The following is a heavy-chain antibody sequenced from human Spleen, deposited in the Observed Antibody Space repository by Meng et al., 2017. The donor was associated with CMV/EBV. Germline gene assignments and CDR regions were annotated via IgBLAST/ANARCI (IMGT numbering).Heavy chain of an antibody. CDR3: TLYCSGDNCLKWIDP. D-gene: IGHD2-15*01. J-gene: IGHJ5*02. V-gene: IGHV1-2*02. Sequence: ASVKVSCKASGYTFTDYYMNWVRQAPGQGPEWMGWINPNSGGGTYAQRFQGRVTMTRDTSINTVYMELNRLRSDDTAVYYCTLYCSGDNCLKWIDPWGQGTLVTVSS. CDR2: INPNSGGG. CDR1: GYTFTDYY.